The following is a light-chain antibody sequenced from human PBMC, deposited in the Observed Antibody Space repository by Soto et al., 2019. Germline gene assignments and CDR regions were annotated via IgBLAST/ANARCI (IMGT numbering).Light chain of an antibody. CDR1: QSVSSN. CDR2: GAS. CDR3: QQYGSSPWT. Sequence: PGTLSRSPGERATLSCRASQSVSSNLAWYQQKPGQAPRPLIYGASGRATGIPDRFSGSGSRTDFTLIISRLEPEDFAVYYCQQYGSSPWTFAQGTKVDI. V-gene: IGKV3-20*01. J-gene: IGKJ1*01.